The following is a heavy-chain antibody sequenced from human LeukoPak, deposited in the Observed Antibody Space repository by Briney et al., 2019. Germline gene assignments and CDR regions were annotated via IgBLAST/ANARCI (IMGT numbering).Heavy chain of an antibody. D-gene: IGHD3-22*01. J-gene: IGHJ5*02. V-gene: IGHV1-69*04. CDR2: IIPILGIA. CDR1: GGTFSSNA. CDR3: ARGRTYYYDSSGPGP. Sequence: GASVKVSCKASGGTFSSNAISWVRQAPGQGLEWMGRIIPILGIANYAQKFQGRVTITADKSTSTAYMELSSLRSEDTAVYYCARGRTYYYDSSGPGPWGQGTLVTVSS.